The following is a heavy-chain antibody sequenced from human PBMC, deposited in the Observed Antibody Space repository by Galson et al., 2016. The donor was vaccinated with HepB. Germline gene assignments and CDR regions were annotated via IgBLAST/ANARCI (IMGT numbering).Heavy chain of an antibody. J-gene: IGHJ6*02. CDR2: IHHSGST. Sequence: SETLSLTCAVYGGSFSGYNWTWIRQPPGKGLEWIGEIHHSGSTIYNPSLKSRVTTSVDSSKNQLSLSLRSVTAADTAVYYCARPRSGPVGGNYYMDVWGQGTTATISS. V-gene: IGHV4-34*01. CDR3: ARPRSGPVGGNYYMDV. CDR1: GGSFSGYN. D-gene: IGHD6-19*01.